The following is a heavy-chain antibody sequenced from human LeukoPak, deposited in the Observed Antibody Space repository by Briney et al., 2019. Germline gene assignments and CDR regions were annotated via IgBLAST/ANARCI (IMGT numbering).Heavy chain of an antibody. V-gene: IGHV1-69*01. Sequence: GSSVKVSCKASGGTFSSYAISWVRQAPGQGLEWMGGIIPIFGTANYAQKFQGRVTITADESTSTAYMELSSLRSDDTAVYYCARGYSSSWYGAFDIWGQGTMVTVSS. CDR1: GGTFSSYA. CDR2: IIPIFGTA. D-gene: IGHD6-13*01. CDR3: ARGYSSSWYGAFDI. J-gene: IGHJ3*02.